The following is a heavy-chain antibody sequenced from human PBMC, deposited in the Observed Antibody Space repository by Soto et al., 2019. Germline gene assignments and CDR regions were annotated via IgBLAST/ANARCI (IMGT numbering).Heavy chain of an antibody. CDR1: GFTFTSHV. Sequence: EVQLLESGGGLVQPGGFLRVSCAASGFTFTSHVMSWVRQAPGKGLEWVSAITGSSGDTYHADSVKGRFTISRDNSKNTLHLQMNSLRTEDTAVYYCARGSANSRPYYFDYWGRGTLVTVSS. V-gene: IGHV3-23*01. CDR2: ITGSSGDT. J-gene: IGHJ4*02. CDR3: ARGSANSRPYYFDY. D-gene: IGHD6-13*01.